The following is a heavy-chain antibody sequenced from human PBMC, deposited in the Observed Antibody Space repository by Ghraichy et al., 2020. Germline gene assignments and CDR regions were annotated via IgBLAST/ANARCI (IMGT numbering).Heavy chain of an antibody. CDR1: GGTFSSYA. CDR2: IIPIFGTA. CDR3: ARTLGYCSSTSCYRENWFDP. Sequence: SVKVSCKASGGTFSSYAISWVRQAPGQGLEWMGGIIPIFGTANYAQKFQGRVTITADESTSTAYMEPSSLRSEDTAVYYCARTLGYCSSTSCYRENWFDPWGQGTLVTVSS. D-gene: IGHD2-2*02. V-gene: IGHV1-69*13. J-gene: IGHJ5*02.